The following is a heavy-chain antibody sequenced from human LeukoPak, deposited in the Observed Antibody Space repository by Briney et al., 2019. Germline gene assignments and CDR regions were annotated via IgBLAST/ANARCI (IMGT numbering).Heavy chain of an antibody. Sequence: GGSLRLSCAASGFTFSSYAMSWVRQAPGKGLEWVSAISGNGGNTYYADSVKGRFTISRDNSKNTLYMQMNSLGAEDTAVYFCASQKENFYDSSGNKWGQGTLVTVSS. CDR3: ASQKENFYDSSGNK. CDR2: ISGNGGNT. J-gene: IGHJ4*02. D-gene: IGHD3-22*01. V-gene: IGHV3-23*01. CDR1: GFTFSSYA.